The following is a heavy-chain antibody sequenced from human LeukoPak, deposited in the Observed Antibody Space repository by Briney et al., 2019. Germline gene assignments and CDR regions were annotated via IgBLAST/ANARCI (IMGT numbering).Heavy chain of an antibody. D-gene: IGHD3-10*01. V-gene: IGHV4-4*02. CDR2: ISHRGTT. CDR3: ARSDGYGLVGI. Sequence: PSGTLSLTCDVSGDSMSNYWWSWVRQPPGKGLEWIGEISHRGTTNYNTSLKSRVTMSLDNSKNQFSLKVYSLIVADTAIYYCARSDGYGLVGIWGQGTMVTVSS. CDR1: GDSMSNYW. J-gene: IGHJ3*02.